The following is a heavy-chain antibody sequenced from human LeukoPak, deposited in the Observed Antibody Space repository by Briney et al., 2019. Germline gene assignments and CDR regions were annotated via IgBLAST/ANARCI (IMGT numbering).Heavy chain of an antibody. CDR2: IWYDGSNK. CDR3: AKDLGGYDSLYFDY. D-gene: IGHD5-12*01. J-gene: IGHJ4*02. CDR1: GLTFSSYG. V-gene: IGHV3-33*06. Sequence: PGRSLRLSCAASGLTFSSYGMHWVRQAPGKGLEWVAVIWYDGSNKYYADSVKGRFTISRDNSKNTLYLQMNSLRAEDTAVYYCAKDLGGYDSLYFDYWGQGTLVTVSS.